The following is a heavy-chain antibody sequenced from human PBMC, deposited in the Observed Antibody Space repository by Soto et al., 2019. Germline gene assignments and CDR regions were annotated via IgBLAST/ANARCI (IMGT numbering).Heavy chain of an antibody. V-gene: IGHV3-30-3*01. J-gene: IGHJ4*02. D-gene: IGHD6-13*01. CDR3: ARAPGRSSWYFDY. CDR1: GFTFSSYA. Sequence: ESGGGVVQPGRSLRLSCAASGFTFSSYAMHWVRQAPGKGLEWVAVISYDGSNKYYADSVKGRFTISRDNSKNTLYLQMNSLRAEDTAVYYCARAPGRSSWYFDYWGQGTLVTVSS. CDR2: ISYDGSNK.